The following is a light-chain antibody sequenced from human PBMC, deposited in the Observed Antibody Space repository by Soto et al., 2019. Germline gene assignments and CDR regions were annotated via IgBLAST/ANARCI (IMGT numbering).Light chain of an antibody. CDR2: GAS. CDR3: QQYNNWPQT. J-gene: IGKJ1*01. V-gene: IGKV3-15*01. CDR1: QSVSSN. Sequence: EIVMTQSPATLSVSPGERATLSCRASQSVSSNLAWYQQKPCQAPRLLIYGASTRATGIPARFSGSGSGTEFTRTISSLQSEDFAVYYCQQYNNWPQTFGQGTKVEIK.